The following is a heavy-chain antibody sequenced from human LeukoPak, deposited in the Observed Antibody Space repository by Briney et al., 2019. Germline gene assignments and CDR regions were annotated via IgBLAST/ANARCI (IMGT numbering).Heavy chain of an antibody. V-gene: IGHV1-69*05. CDR1: GGTFSSYA. D-gene: IGHD2-15*01. CDR2: IIPIFGTA. Sequence: SVKVSCKASGGTFSSYAISWVRQAPGQGLEWMGGIIPIFGTANYAQKFQGRVTITTDESTSTAYMELSSLRSEDTAVYYCARSLGYCSGGSCSGYWGQGTLVTVSS. J-gene: IGHJ4*02. CDR3: ARSLGYCSGGSCSGY.